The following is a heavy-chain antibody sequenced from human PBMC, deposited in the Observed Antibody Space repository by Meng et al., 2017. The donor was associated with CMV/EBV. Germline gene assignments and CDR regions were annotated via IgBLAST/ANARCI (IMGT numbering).Heavy chain of an antibody. CDR2: IYWDDDK. V-gene: IGHV2-5*02. J-gene: IGHJ4*02. CDR3: AHRLHGSGSYYPYYFDY. CDR1: GFSLGTSGVG. Sequence: ITLKDPGPRLVQPHPTLPLPCTFSGFSLGTSGVGVGWIRQPPGKALEWLALIYWDDDKRYSPSLKSRLTITKDTSKNQVVLTMTNMDPVDTATYYCAHRLHGSGSYYPYYFDYWGQGTLVTVSS. D-gene: IGHD3-10*01.